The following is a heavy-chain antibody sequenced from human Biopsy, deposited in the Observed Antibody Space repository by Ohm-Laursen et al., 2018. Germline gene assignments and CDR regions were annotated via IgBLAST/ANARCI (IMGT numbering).Heavy chain of an antibody. CDR3: ASRGLVMASDYYFDG. CDR2: IYYSGST. Sequence: PSQTLSLTCSVSGVYISDYYWSWIRQPPGRGLEWVGSIYYSGSTNYNPSLKSRVTISADTSKSQLSLHLTSVTAADTAVYYCASRGLVMASDYYFDGWGQGTLVTVSS. V-gene: IGHV4-59*08. J-gene: IGHJ4*02. CDR1: GVYISDYY. D-gene: IGHD3/OR15-3a*01.